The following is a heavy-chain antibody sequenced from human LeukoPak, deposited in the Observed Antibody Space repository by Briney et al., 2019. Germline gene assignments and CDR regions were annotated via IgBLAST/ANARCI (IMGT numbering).Heavy chain of an antibody. CDR2: IYYSGST. V-gene: IGHV4-39*07. Sequence: PSETLSLTCTVSGGSISSSSYYWGWIRQPPRKGLEWIGSIYYSGSTYYNPSLKSRVTISVDTSKNQFSLKLSSVTAADTAVYYCARVEGTTVTTGWFDPWGQGTLVTVSS. D-gene: IGHD4-17*01. J-gene: IGHJ5*02. CDR3: ARVEGTTVTTGWFDP. CDR1: GGSISSSSYY.